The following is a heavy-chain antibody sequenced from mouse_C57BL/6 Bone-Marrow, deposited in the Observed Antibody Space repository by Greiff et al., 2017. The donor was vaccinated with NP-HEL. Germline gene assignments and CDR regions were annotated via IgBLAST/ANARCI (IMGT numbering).Heavy chain of an antibody. V-gene: IGHV5-6*01. CDR2: ISSGGSYP. J-gene: IGHJ2*01. D-gene: IGHD2-5*01. CDR3: ARHYYSNYFDY. CDR1: GFTFSSYG. Sequence: EVQLQQSGGDLVKPGGSLKLSCAASGFTFSSYGMSWVRQTPDKRLEWVATISSGGSYPYYPDSVKGRFTISRDNAKNTLYLQMSSLKSEDTAMYYCARHYYSNYFDYWGQGTTLTVSS.